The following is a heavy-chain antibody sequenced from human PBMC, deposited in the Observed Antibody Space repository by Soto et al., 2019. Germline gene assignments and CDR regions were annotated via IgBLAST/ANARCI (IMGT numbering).Heavy chain of an antibody. CDR3: ARESEDLTSNFDY. J-gene: IGHJ4*02. CDR1: GFTFTRYS. CDR2: ISSTTNYI. Sequence: LRLSCAASGFTFTRYSMDWVRQAPGKGLEWVSSISSTTNYIYYGDSMKGRFTISRDNAKNSLYLEMNSLRAEDTAVYYCARESEDLTSNFDYWGQGTLVTVSS. V-gene: IGHV3-21*06.